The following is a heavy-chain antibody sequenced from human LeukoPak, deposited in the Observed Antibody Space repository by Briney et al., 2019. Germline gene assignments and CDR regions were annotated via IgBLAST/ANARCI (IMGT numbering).Heavy chain of an antibody. CDR3: ATLLTGTTDDYYYYYMDV. D-gene: IGHD1-7*01. J-gene: IGHJ6*03. V-gene: IGHV3-23*01. CDR2: ISGSGGST. CDR1: GFTFSSYA. Sequence: PTGGSLRLSCAASGFTFSSYAMSWVRQAPGKGLEWVSAISGSGGSTYYADSVKGRFTIARDNSKNTLYLQINSLRAEDTAVYYCATLLTGTTDDYYYYYMDVWGKGTTVTVSS.